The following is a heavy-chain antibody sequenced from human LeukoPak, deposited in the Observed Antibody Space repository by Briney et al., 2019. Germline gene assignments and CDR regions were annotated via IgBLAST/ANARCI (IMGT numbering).Heavy chain of an antibody. CDR2: IIPIFGTA. J-gene: IGHJ6*03. V-gene: IGHV1-69*13. D-gene: IGHD3-10*01. Sequence: ASVKVSCKASGGTFSSYAISWVRQAPGQGREWMGGIIPIFGTANYAQKFQGRVTITADESTSTAYMELSSLRSEDTAVYYCAIAHNYYGSGSYYYYYYMDVWGKGTTVTVSS. CDR3: AIAHNYYGSGSYYYYYYMDV. CDR1: GGTFSSYA.